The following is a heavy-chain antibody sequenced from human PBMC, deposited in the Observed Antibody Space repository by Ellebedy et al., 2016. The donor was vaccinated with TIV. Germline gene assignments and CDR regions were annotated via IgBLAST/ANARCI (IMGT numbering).Heavy chain of an antibody. D-gene: IGHD2-21*02. CDR3: ARVTRSDSRCFDY. V-gene: IGHV3-21*01. Sequence: PGGSLRLSSAASGFTISSYTMNWVRQAPGKGLEWVSSLSDNGAYIYYADSLKGRFTTSRDNAKNSLYLQMRSLRVEDTAVYYCARVTRSDSRCFDYWGQGALVTVSS. CDR1: GFTISSYT. J-gene: IGHJ4*02. CDR2: LSDNGAYI.